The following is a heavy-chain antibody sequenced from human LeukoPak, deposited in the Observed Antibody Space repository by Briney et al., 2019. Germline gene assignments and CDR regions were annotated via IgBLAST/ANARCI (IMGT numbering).Heavy chain of an antibody. J-gene: IGHJ4*02. V-gene: IGHV3-11*04. CDR2: ISSSGSTI. CDR1: GFTFSDYY. CDR3: ARGQWVGYCSSTSCYGFDY. Sequence: GGSLRLSCAASGFTFSDYYMSWIRQAPGKGLEWGSYISSSGSTIYYAESVKGRFTISRDHAKSSLYLKMNSLRDEDTAVYYCARGQWVGYCSSTSCYGFDYWGQGTLVTVSS. D-gene: IGHD2-2*01.